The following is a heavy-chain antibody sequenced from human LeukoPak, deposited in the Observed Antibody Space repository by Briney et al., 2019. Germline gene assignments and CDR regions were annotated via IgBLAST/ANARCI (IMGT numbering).Heavy chain of an antibody. Sequence: QPGGSLRLSCAASGFTFSSYYMSWVRQAPGKGLEWVANIKQDGREKYYVDSVKGRFTISRDNAKNSLYLQMNSLRAEDTAVYYCARARGIDYWGQGTLVTVSS. V-gene: IGHV3-7*03. CDR1: GFTFSSYY. J-gene: IGHJ4*02. CDR3: ARARGIDY. CDR2: IKQDGREK. D-gene: IGHD2/OR15-2a*01.